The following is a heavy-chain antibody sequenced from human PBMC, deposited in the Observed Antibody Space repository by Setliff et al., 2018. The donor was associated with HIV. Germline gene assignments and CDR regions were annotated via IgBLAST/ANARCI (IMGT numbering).Heavy chain of an antibody. CDR2: IYSDGRT. V-gene: IGHV3-53*01. Sequence: PGGSLRLSCAASGFTLSSNHMTWVRQAPGKGLEWVSFIYSDGRTYHADSVKGRFIIYRDNSKNTLYLQMYGLRVEDTAMYYCSKGAKWLAPWGQGTPVTVSS. CDR1: GFTLSSNH. J-gene: IGHJ5*02. CDR3: SKGAKWLAP. D-gene: IGHD3-16*01.